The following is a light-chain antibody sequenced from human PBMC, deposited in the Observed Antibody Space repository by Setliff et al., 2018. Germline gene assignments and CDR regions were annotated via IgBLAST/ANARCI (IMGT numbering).Light chain of an antibody. CDR1: SSDVGGYNY. V-gene: IGLV2-8*01. CDR2: EVS. J-gene: IGLJ1*01. Sequence: QSALAQPPSASGSPGQSVTISCTGTSSDVGGYNYVSWYQQHPGKAPKLMIYEVSKRPSGVPDRFSGSKSGNTASLTVSGLQAEDEADYYCSSYAGSNNFPYVFGTGTKVPS. CDR3: SSYAGSNNFPYV.